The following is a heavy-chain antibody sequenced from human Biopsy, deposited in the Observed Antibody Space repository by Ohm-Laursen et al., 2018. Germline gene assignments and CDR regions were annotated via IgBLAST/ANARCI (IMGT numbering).Heavy chain of an antibody. CDR1: GYTYTSYG. V-gene: IGHV1-2*02. CDR3: ARVPAYPSIDGYYGLDL. J-gene: IGHJ6*02. Sequence: ASVKVSCNASGYTYTSYGISWVRQAPGHGLEWMGWINPNSGNANYAQSFQGRLTVTRDTSISTAYMELTSLTFDDTAIYYCARVPAYPSIDGYYGLDLWGQGTTVIVSS. CDR2: INPNSGNA. D-gene: IGHD3-9*01.